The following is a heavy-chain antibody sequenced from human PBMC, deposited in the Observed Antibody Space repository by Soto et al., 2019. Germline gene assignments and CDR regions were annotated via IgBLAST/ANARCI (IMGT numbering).Heavy chain of an antibody. D-gene: IGHD5-12*01. CDR2: IYHSGSA. V-gene: IGHV4-4*02. CDR1: GQYIKSNFW. CDR3: AREGNLGRWLQPLDF. J-gene: IGHJ4*02. Sequence: SETLSLTCLVSGQYIKSNFWWAWVRQSPGKGLEWIGEIYHSGSAIYTPSLKNRVTLSLDGSKNEFSLNMDSVTAADTAKYFCAREGNLGRWLQPLDFWGQGTLVTVS.